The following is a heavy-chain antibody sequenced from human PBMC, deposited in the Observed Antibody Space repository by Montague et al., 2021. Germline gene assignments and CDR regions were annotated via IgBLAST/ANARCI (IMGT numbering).Heavy chain of an antibody. CDR2: FAQSVASGASGST. J-gene: IGHJ4*02. CDR1: GDSISTYY. CDR3: ARGEGVVPAARFDF. V-gene: IGHV4-4*09. D-gene: IGHD3-16*01. Sequence: SETRSLTCAVSGDSISTYYWTWIRQSPGKGLEYIGYFAQSVASGASGSTNYHPSLRGRVTVSVDSSKNQVSPKMTSVTATDTGVYYCARGEGVVPAARFDFWGRGTLVTVSS.